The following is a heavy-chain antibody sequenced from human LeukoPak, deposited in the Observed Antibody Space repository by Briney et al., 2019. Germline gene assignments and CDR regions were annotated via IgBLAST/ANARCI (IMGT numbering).Heavy chain of an antibody. CDR3: ARGRGGATTGFDH. CDR2: INSNSGAR. V-gene: IGHV1-2*02. J-gene: IGHJ4*02. Sequence: GASVKGSCKASGYTFSGYYMHWVRQAPGQGLESMGWINSNSGARNYAPKFQGRVTFSRDNSISTAYMELSSLRSDDTAIYYCARGRGGATTGFDHWGQGTLVTVSS. CDR1: GYTFSGYY. D-gene: IGHD1-26*01.